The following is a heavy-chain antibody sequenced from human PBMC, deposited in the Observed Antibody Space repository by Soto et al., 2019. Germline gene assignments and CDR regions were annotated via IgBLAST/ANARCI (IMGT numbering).Heavy chain of an antibody. D-gene: IGHD2-2*01. CDR2: INPNSGGT. J-gene: IGHJ6*02. V-gene: IGHV1-2*02. CDR3: ARDLSCSSTSCYSYYYGMDV. CDR1: GYTFTGYY. Sequence: ASVKVSCKASGYTFTGYYIHWVRQAPGQGLECMGWINPNSGGTNYAQKFQGRVTMTRDTSISTAYMELSRLRSDDTAVYYCARDLSCSSTSCYSYYYGMDVWGQGTTVTVSS.